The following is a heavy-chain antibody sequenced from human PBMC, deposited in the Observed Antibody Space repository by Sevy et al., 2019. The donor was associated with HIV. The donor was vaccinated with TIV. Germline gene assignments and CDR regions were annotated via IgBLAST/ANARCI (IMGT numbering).Heavy chain of an antibody. D-gene: IGHD6-19*01. V-gene: IGHV3-64*01. Sequence: GGSLRLSCAASGFTFSSYAMHWVRQAPGKGLEYDSAISSNGGSTYYANSVKGRFTISRDNSKNTLYLQMGSLRAEDMAVYYCARGIAVSRGNYFDYWGQGTLVTVSS. J-gene: IGHJ4*02. CDR3: ARGIAVSRGNYFDY. CDR1: GFTFSSYA. CDR2: ISSNGGST.